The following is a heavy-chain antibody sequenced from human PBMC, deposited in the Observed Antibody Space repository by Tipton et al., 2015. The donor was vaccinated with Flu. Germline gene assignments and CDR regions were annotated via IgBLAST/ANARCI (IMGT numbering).Heavy chain of an antibody. CDR1: GGSISSYY. CDR3: ARLNGVGARDY. J-gene: IGHJ4*02. D-gene: IGHD1-26*01. CDR2: IYYSGST. Sequence: TLSLTCTVSGGSISSYYWGWIRQPPGKGLEWIGSIYYSGSTYYNPSLKSRVTISVDTSKNQFSLKLSSVTAADTAVYYCARLNGVGARDYWGQGTLVTVSS. V-gene: IGHV4-39*01.